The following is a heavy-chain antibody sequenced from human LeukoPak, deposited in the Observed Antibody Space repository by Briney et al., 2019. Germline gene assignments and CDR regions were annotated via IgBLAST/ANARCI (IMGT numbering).Heavy chain of an antibody. V-gene: IGHV4-59*01. CDR2: IYYSGST. D-gene: IGHD2-15*01. CDR1: GGSISSYY. Sequence: SETLSFTCTVSGGSISSYYWSWIRQPPGKGLEWIGYIYYSGSTNYNPSLKSRVTISVDTSKNQFSLKLSSVTAADTAVYYCARDQPRYCSGGSCYSKQDYWGQGTLVTVSS. CDR3: ARDQPRYCSGGSCYSKQDY. J-gene: IGHJ4*02.